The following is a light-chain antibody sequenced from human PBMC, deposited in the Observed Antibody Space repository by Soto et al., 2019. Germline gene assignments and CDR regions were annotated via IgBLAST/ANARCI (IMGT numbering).Light chain of an antibody. J-gene: IGKJ5*01. CDR2: GAS. V-gene: IGKV3-20*01. CDR1: QSVSSY. Sequence: EIVLTQSPATLSLSPGERATLSCRASQSVSSYLAWYQQKRGQAPRLLIYGASNRATGIPERFSGSGSGTDFTLTLSRLEPQDSAMYYCQQYVISVTFGQGTRLEIK. CDR3: QQYVISVT.